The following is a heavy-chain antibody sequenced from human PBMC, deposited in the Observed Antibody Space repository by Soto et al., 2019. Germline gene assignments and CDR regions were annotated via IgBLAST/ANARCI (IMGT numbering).Heavy chain of an antibody. V-gene: IGHV4-31*03. Sequence: QVQLQESGPGLVKPSQTLSLTCTVSGGSITSGGYYWSWIRQHPGKGLEWIGYIYYSGFTYYNPSLKSRFTIPGHTSKNQFSLKPSSVTAADSAVDYCARSVFPWGQGTLVTVSS. J-gene: IGHJ5*02. CDR1: GGSITSGGYY. CDR2: IYYSGFT. CDR3: ARSVFP.